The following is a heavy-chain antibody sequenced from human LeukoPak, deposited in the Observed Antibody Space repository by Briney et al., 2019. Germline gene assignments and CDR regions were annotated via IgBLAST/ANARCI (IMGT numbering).Heavy chain of an antibody. J-gene: IGHJ4*02. CDR1: GFTFSSYW. Sequence: GGSLRLSCAASGFTFSSYWMSWVRQAPGKGLEWVSYISGSSSTIYYADSVKGRFTISRDSAKNSLFLQMNSLRDEDTAVYYCARVSYYGSGSYYNDYWGQGTLITVSS. D-gene: IGHD3-10*01. V-gene: IGHV3-48*02. CDR2: ISGSSSTI. CDR3: ARVSYYGSGSYYNDY.